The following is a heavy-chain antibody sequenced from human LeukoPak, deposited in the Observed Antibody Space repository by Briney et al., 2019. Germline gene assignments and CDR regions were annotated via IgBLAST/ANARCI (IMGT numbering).Heavy chain of an antibody. CDR1: GFTFSDYE. V-gene: IGHV3-48*03. CDR3: ARGATVTYYFDH. D-gene: IGHD4-17*01. Sequence: GGSLRLSCAASGFTFSDYEMNWARPAPGKGLEWLSYISTGGRTIKYADSVKGRFTISRDNARSSLFLQMTNLRVEDTAVYFCARGATVTYYFDHWGQGALVAVSS. J-gene: IGHJ4*02. CDR2: ISTGGRTI.